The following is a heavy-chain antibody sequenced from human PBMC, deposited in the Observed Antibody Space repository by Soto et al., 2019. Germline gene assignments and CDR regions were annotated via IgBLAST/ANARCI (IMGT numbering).Heavy chain of an antibody. CDR2: IKQDGSEK. V-gene: IGHV3-7*05. D-gene: IGHD7-27*01. CDR3: ATETSTWGC. Sequence: EVQLVESGGDLVQPGGSLRLSCAASGFALSNYWMNWVRQAPGKGLEWVGNIKQDGSEKNYVDSVKGRFTISRDNAKNSLYLQMNSLRAEDTAVYYCATETSTWGCWGQGTLVTVSP. CDR1: GFALSNYW. J-gene: IGHJ4*02.